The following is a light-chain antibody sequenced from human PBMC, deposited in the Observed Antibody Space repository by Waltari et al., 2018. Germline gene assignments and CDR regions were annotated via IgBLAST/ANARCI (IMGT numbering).Light chain of an antibody. CDR2: DAS. CDR1: PSVGRT. CDR3: QKYGTRPAT. J-gene: IGKJ1*01. Sequence: EIVLTQSPASLSLSPGDRATLSCRASPSVGRTLAWYQQGPGQAPRLLIFDASSRATGIPERFSGSGSGTDFSLTISRLGPEEFAVYYCQKYGTRPATFGQGTKVEVK. V-gene: IGKV3D-20*01.